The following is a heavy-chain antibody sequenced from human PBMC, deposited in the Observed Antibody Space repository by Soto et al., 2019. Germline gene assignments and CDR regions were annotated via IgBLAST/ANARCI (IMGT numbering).Heavy chain of an antibody. Sequence: PSETLSLTCTVTGGTISGYYWTWIRQSAGGGLEWNGRIYSSGSTNYNPSLKSRVTISLDTSMNHFSLRLSSVTAADTAVYYCARGQRFSDWFDPWGQGTLVTVSS. J-gene: IGHJ5*02. CDR1: GGTISGYY. D-gene: IGHD3-3*01. CDR2: IYSSGST. V-gene: IGHV4-4*07. CDR3: ARGQRFSDWFDP.